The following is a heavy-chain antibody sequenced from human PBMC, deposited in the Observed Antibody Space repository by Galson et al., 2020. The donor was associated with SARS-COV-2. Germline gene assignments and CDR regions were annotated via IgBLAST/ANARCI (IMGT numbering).Heavy chain of an antibody. J-gene: IGHJ3*02. CDR3: VGDESGAWRSDSFDI. CDR2: ISGYNGNT. D-gene: IGHD1-26*01. CDR1: GYTFNSYG. Sequence: ASVKVPCKASGYTFNSYGISWVRQAPGQGLEWMGWISGYNGNTNFEQKVRDRVTMSTDTSTSTAYMELRSLRYDDTAVYYCVGDESGAWRSDSFDIWGQGTMVTVSP. V-gene: IGHV1-18*04.